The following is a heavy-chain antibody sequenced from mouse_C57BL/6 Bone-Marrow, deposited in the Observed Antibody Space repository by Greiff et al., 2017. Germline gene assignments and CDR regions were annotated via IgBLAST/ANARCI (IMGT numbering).Heavy chain of an antibody. CDR2: INPSTGGT. D-gene: IGHD1-1*01. V-gene: IGHV1-42*01. CDR3: ARWTTDY. J-gene: IGHJ2*01. CDR1: GYSFTGYY. Sequence: EVQLQQSGPELVKPGASVKISCKASGYSFTGYYMNWVKQSPEKSLEWIGEINPSTGGTTYNQKFKAKATLTVDKSSSTAYMQLKSLTSEDSAVYYCARWTTDYWGQGTTLTVSS.